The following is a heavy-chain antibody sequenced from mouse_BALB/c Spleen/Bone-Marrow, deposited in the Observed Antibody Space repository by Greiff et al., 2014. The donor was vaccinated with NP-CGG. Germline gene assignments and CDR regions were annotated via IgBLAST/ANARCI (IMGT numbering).Heavy chain of an antibody. CDR2: INPSSGYT. Sequence: VQLQQSGAELARPGASVKMSCKASGYTFTSYTMHWVKQRPGQGLEWIGYINPSSGYTNYNQKFKDKATLTADKSSSTAYMQLSSLTSEDSAVYYCARHRYDWYFDVWGAGTTVTVSS. J-gene: IGHJ1*01. V-gene: IGHV1-4*01. CDR1: GYTFTSYT. CDR3: ARHRYDWYFDV. D-gene: IGHD2-14*01.